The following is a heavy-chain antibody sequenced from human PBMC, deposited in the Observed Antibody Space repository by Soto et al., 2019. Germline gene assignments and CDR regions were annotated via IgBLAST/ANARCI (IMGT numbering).Heavy chain of an antibody. Sequence: SVTVSCKASGVTLSSYPISWVRRAPGQGLAWMGGIVAIFRIANYAQKFQARATITPDESPGTAYMELTSLRSEDTAVYYCARGGGFGSGYDFDAFDIWGQGTTVTVSS. CDR1: GVTLSSYP. D-gene: IGHD5-12*01. CDR2: IVAIFRIA. V-gene: IGHV1-69*13. J-gene: IGHJ3*02. CDR3: ARGGGFGSGYDFDAFDI.